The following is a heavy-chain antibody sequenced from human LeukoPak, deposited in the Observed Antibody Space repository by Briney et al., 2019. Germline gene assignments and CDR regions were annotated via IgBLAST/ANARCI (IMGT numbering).Heavy chain of an antibody. V-gene: IGHV3-23*01. CDR1: GFTFSSYA. CDR3: ARGGSYLSAFDI. CDR2: ISGSGGST. J-gene: IGHJ3*02. D-gene: IGHD1-26*01. Sequence: GGSLRLSCAASGFTFSSYAMNWVRQAPGKGLEWLSGISGSGGSTFYADSVKGRFTISRDNSKNTLYLQMNSLRAEDTAVYYCARGGSYLSAFDIWGQGTMVTVSS.